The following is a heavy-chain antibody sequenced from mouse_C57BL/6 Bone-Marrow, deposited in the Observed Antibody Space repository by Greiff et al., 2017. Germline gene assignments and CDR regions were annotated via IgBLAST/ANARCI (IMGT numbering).Heavy chain of an antibody. CDR2: IDPSDSYT. V-gene: IGHV1-59*01. D-gene: IGHD2-10*01. CDR1: GYTFTSYW. J-gene: IGHJ2*01. CDR3: ARSAYRGY. Sequence: VKLQQPGAELVRPGTSVKLSCKASGYTFTSYWMHWVKQRPGQGLEWIGVIDPSDSYTNYNQKFKGKATLTVDTSSSTAYMQLSSLTSEDSAVYYCARSAYRGYWGQGTTLTVSS.